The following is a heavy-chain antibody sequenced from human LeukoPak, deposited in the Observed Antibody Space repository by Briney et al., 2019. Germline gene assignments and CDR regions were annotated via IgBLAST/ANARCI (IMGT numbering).Heavy chain of an antibody. CDR1: GFTFSSYD. D-gene: IGHD3-22*01. J-gene: IGHJ3*02. CDR2: IGTAGDT. Sequence: GGSLSLSCAASGFTFSSYDMHWVRQATGKGLEWVSAIGTAGDTYYPGSVKGRFTISRENAKNSLYLQMNSLRAGDTAVYYCARGGGYYDSSDHNDAFDIWGQGTMVTVSS. CDR3: ARGGGYYDSSDHNDAFDI. V-gene: IGHV3-13*01.